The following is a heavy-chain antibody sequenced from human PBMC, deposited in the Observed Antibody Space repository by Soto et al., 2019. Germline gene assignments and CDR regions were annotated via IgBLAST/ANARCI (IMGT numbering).Heavy chain of an antibody. D-gene: IGHD3-22*01. V-gene: IGHV4-31*03. CDR3: ARFYITTFYVDY. CDR2: IYYSGST. Sequence: QVQLQESGPGLVKPSQTLSLTSTVSGGSISSGGYYWSWIRQHPVKGLAWIGYIYYSGSTYYNPSPKSRVTIALDTSKNRFSLKLSSVTAADTAVYYCARFYITTFYVDYWGQGTLVAVSA. CDR1: GGSISSGGYY. J-gene: IGHJ4*02.